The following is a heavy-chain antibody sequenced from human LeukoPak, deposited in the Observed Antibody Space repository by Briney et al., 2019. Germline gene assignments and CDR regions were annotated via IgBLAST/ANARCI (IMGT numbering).Heavy chain of an antibody. D-gene: IGHD1-26*01. Sequence: GGSLRFSCAASGFTFSSYEMNWVRQAPGKGLEWVSYISSSGSTIYYADSVKGRFTISRDNAKNSLYLQMNSLRAEDTAVYYCATGLVGATPDYWGQGTLVTVSS. CDR1: GFTFSSYE. V-gene: IGHV3-48*03. CDR2: ISSSGSTI. J-gene: IGHJ4*02. CDR3: ATGLVGATPDY.